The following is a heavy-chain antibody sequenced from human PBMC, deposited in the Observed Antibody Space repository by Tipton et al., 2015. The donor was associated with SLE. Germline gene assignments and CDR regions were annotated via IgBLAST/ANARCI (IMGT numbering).Heavy chain of an antibody. CDR3: ARDLQVGAFDI. CDR2: INSDGSRI. D-gene: IGHD2-2*01. CDR1: GFTFSNYW. J-gene: IGHJ3*02. Sequence: SLRLSCAASGFTFSNYWMHWVRQGPGKGLVWVSRINSDGSRISYADFVKGRFSISRDNAKNTLYMQMNSLRAEDTAVYYCARDLQVGAFDIWSQGTMVTVSS. V-gene: IGHV3-74*01.